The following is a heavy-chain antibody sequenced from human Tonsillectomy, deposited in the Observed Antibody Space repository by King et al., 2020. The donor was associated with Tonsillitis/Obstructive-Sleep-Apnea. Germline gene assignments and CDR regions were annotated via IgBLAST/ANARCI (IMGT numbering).Heavy chain of an antibody. Sequence: VQLVESGAEVKKPGASVKVSCKASGYTFTRNYMHWVRQAPGQGLEWMGVINPSGGSTNYAQKFQGRVTMTRETSTSTVYMELSSLRSEYTAVYYCARCSGGSCDSARSYYIDYWGQGTLVTVSS. CDR1: GYTFTRNY. D-gene: IGHD2-15*01. V-gene: IGHV1-46*01. J-gene: IGHJ4*02. CDR3: ARCSGGSCDSARSYYIDY. CDR2: INPSGGST.